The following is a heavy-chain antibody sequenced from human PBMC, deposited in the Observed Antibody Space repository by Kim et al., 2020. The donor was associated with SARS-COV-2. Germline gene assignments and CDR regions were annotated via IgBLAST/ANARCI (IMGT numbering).Heavy chain of an antibody. D-gene: IGHD3-10*01. J-gene: IGHJ6*02. CDR3: ARQAGGMDV. CDR2: IHPAYST. CDR1: GFTFSVSY. V-gene: IGHV3-53*01. Sequence: GGSLRLSCAASGFTFSVSYLAWVRQAPGKGLEWVSTIHPAYSTHYADSVKGRFTISRDNSKNTLYLQMNTLRADDTALYYCARQAGGMDVWGQGTTVTASS.